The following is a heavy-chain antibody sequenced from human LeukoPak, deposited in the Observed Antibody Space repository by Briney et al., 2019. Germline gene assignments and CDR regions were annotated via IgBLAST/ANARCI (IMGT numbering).Heavy chain of an antibody. CDR3: AKEGPWAADFDY. CDR2: ISYDGSNK. D-gene: IGHD6-13*01. J-gene: IGHJ4*02. CDR1: GFTFSSYG. V-gene: IGHV3-30*18. Sequence: SGGSLRLSCAASGFTFSSYGMHWVRQATGKGLEWVAVISYDGSNKYYADSVKGRFTISRDNSKNTLNLQMNSLRAEETAVYYCAKEGPWAADFDYWGQGTPVTVSS.